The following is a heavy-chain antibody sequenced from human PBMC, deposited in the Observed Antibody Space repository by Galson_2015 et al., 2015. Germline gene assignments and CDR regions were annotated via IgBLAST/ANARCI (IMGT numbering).Heavy chain of an antibody. V-gene: IGHV3-7*01. CDR1: GFTFSSFW. Sequence: SLRLSCAASGFTFSSFWMSWVRQAPGKGLEWVANIKLDGSDKYYVDSVKGRFTISRDNAKNSLYLQMNSLRAEDTAMYYCARGVGVADWGQGTLVTVSS. J-gene: IGHJ4*02. D-gene: IGHD2-15*01. CDR2: IKLDGSDK. CDR3: ARGVGVAD.